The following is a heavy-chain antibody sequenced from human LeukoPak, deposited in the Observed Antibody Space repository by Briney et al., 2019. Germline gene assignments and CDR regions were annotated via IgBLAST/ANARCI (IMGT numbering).Heavy chain of an antibody. CDR1: GYTFTSYD. D-gene: IGHD1-1*01. V-gene: IGHV1-8*03. CDR3: ARLRTAYAFDI. J-gene: IGHJ3*02. CDR2: MNPNSGNT. Sequence: ASVKVSCKASGYTFTSYDINWVRQATGQGLEWMGWMNPNSGNTGYAQKFQGRVTITRNTSISTAYMELSSLRSEDTAVYYCARLRTAYAFDIWGQGTMVTVSS.